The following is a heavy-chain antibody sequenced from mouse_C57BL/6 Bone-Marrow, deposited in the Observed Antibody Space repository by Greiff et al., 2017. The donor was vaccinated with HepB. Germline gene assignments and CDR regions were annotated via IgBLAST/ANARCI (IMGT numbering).Heavy chain of an antibody. J-gene: IGHJ2*01. CDR3: ARWGYYYALDY. CDR1: GYTLTSYW. Sequence: QVQLQQSGTELVKPGASVKLSCKASGYTLTSYWMHWVNQRPGQGLEWIGNINPSNGGTNYNEKFKSKATLTVDKSSSTAYMQLSSLTSEDSSVYYCARWGYYYALDYWGQGTTLTVSS. CDR2: INPSNGGT. D-gene: IGHD2-1*01. V-gene: IGHV1-53*01.